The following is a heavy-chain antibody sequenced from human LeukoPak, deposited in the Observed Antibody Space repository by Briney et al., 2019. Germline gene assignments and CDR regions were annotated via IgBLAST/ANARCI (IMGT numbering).Heavy chain of an antibody. J-gene: IGHJ6*02. CDR1: GGSISSSSYY. V-gene: IGHV4-39*01. CDR2: IYYSGST. Sequence: TSETLSLTCTVSGGSISSSSYYWGWIRQPPGKGLEWIGSIYYSGSTYYNPSPKSRVTISVDTSKNQFSLKLSSVTAADTAVYYCASGHSSCYYYYYYGMDVWGQGTTVTVSS. CDR3: ASGHSSCYYYYYYGMDV. D-gene: IGHD3-22*01.